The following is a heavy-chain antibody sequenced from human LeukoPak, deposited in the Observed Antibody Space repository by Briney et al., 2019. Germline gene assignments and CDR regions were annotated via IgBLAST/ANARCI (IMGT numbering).Heavy chain of an antibody. V-gene: IGHV3-11*01. D-gene: IGHD1-26*01. CDR1: GFTFSNAW. CDR2: ISSMGSVI. J-gene: IGHJ4*02. CDR3: ARVKGSYSVDY. Sequence: GGSLRLSCAASGFTFSNAWMSWVRQAPGKGLEWVSYISSMGSVIYYADSVKGRFTISRDNAKNSLYLQMNSLRPEDTAVYYCARVKGSYSVDYWGQGILVTVSS.